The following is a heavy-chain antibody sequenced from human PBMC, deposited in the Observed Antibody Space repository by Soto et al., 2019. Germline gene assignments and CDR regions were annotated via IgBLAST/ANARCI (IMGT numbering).Heavy chain of an antibody. D-gene: IGHD1-26*01. CDR2: INPNSGGT. V-gene: IGHV1-2*04. Sequence: ASVKVSCKASGYTFTGYYMHWVLQAPGQGLEWMGWINPNSGGTNYAQKFRGWVTMTRDTSISTAYMELSRLRSDDTAVYYCARDHRGSYSYYYYGMDVWGQGTTVTVSS. CDR1: GYTFTGYY. J-gene: IGHJ6*02. CDR3: ARDHRGSYSYYYYGMDV.